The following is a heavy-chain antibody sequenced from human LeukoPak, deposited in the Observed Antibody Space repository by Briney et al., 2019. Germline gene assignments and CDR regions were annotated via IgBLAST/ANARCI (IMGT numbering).Heavy chain of an antibody. CDR1: GGSISSYY. D-gene: IGHD3-22*01. V-gene: IGHV4-59*01. CDR2: IYYSGST. J-gene: IGHJ4*02. Sequence: SETLSLTCTVSGGSISSYYWSWIRQPPGKGLEWIGYIYYSGSTNYNPSLKSRVTISVDTSKNQFSLKLSSVTAADTAVYYCARAKPHHYYYDSSGYFASFDYWGQGTLVTVSS. CDR3: ARAKPHHYYYDSSGYFASFDY.